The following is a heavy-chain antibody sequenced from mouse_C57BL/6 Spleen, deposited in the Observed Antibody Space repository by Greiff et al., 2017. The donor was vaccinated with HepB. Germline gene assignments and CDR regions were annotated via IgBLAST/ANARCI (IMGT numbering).Heavy chain of an antibody. CDR1: GYTFTDYY. Sequence: QVHVKQSGAELVRPGASVKLSCKASGYTFTDYYINWVKQRPGQGLEWIARIYPGSGNTYYNEKFKGKATLTAEKSSSTAYMQLSSLTSEDSAVYFCARRTSSYRYYAMDYWGQGTSVTVSS. J-gene: IGHJ4*01. V-gene: IGHV1-76*01. D-gene: IGHD1-1*01. CDR3: ARRTSSYRYYAMDY. CDR2: IYPGSGNT.